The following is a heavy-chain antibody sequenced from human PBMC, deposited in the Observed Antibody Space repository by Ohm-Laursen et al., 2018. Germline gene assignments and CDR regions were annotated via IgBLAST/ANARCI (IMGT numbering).Heavy chain of an antibody. CDR3: ARDVEWLVGGYYYYYGMDV. CDR2: ISSSGSTI. D-gene: IGHD6-19*01. V-gene: IGHV3-11*01. Sequence: SLRLSCAASGFTFSDYYMSWIRQAPGKGLEWVSYISSSGSTIYYADSVKGRFTISRDNAKNSLYLQMNSLRAEDTAVYYCARDVEWLVGGYYYYYGMDVWGQGTTVTVSS. J-gene: IGHJ6*02. CDR1: GFTFSDYY.